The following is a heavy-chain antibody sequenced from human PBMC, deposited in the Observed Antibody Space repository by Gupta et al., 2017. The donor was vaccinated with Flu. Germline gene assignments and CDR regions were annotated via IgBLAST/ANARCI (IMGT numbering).Heavy chain of an antibody. CDR1: AFTFSSYG. CDR2: ISYDGSNK. Sequence: VQLVEYGGGVVQPGRSLTLPCAAAAFTFSSYGMHWVRQAPGKGLEWVAVISYDGSNKYYADSVKGRFTISRDNSKNTLYLQMNSLRAEDTAVYYCAKGMEVGDYWGQVTLVTVSS. V-gene: IGHV3-30*18. CDR3: AKGMEVGDY. J-gene: IGHJ4*02. D-gene: IGHD1-26*01.